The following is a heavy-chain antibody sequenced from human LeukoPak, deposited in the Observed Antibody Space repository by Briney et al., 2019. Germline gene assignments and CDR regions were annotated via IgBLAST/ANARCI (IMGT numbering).Heavy chain of an antibody. Sequence: GGSLRLSCAVSGFTFSSYWMHWVRQPPGKGLVWVSRIKSDGSSTSYADSVKGRFTISRDNAKNTLYLQMNSLRAEDTAVYCCVLGGFDYWGQGALVTVSS. V-gene: IGHV3-74*01. CDR3: VLGGFDY. D-gene: IGHD3-16*01. CDR1: GFTFSSYW. CDR2: IKSDGSST. J-gene: IGHJ4*02.